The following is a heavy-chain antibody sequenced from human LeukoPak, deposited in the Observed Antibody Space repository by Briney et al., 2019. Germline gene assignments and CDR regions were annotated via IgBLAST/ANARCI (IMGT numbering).Heavy chain of an antibody. CDR1: GFTFNSYC. CDR3: ARDQTKWEPLRRRDYYYMDV. Sequence: GGSLRLSCAASGFTFNSYCMSWVHQAPGKGLEWVANIKQDGSEKYYVDSVKGRFTISRDNAKNSLYLQMNSLRAEDTAVYYCARDQTKWEPLRRRDYYYMDVWGKGTTVTVSS. CDR2: IKQDGSEK. V-gene: IGHV3-7*01. J-gene: IGHJ6*03. D-gene: IGHD1-26*01.